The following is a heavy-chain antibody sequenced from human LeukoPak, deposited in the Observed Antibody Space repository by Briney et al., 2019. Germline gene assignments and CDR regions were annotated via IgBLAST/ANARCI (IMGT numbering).Heavy chain of an antibody. CDR1: GGSISSGDYY. J-gene: IGHJ5*02. CDR2: IYYSGST. CDR3: ARDRITIFGVVQNWFDP. Sequence: SQTLSLTCTVSGGSISSGDYYWSWIRQPPGKGLEWIGYIYYSGSTYYNPSLKSRVTISVDTSKKQFSLKLSSVTAADTAVYYCARDRITIFGVVQNWFDPWGQGTLVTVSS. V-gene: IGHV4-30-4*08. D-gene: IGHD3-3*01.